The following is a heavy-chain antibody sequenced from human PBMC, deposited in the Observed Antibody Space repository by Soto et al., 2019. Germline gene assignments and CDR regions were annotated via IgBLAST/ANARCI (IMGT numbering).Heavy chain of an antibody. CDR1: GFTFSSYS. Sequence: GGSLRLSCAASGFTFSSYSMNWVRQAPGKGLEWVSYISSSSTIYYADSVKGRFTISRDNAKNSLYLQMNSLRDEDTAVYYCASIFPTVPNWFDPWGQGTLVTVSS. D-gene: IGHD4-4*01. V-gene: IGHV3-48*02. CDR3: ASIFPTVPNWFDP. J-gene: IGHJ5*02. CDR2: ISSSSTI.